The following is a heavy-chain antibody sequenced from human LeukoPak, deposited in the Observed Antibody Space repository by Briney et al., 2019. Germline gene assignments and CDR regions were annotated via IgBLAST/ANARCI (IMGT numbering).Heavy chain of an antibody. CDR2: INHSGST. V-gene: IGHV4-34*01. Sequence: PSETLSLTCAVYGGSFSGYYWSWIRQPPGKGLEWIGEINHSGSTNYNPSLKSRVTISVDTSKNQFSLKLSSVTAGGTAGCYCARVKTYYYCSGSFTHYLYYGMDVWGQGTTVTVSS. CDR3: ARVKTYYYCSGSFTHYLYYGMDV. CDR1: GGSFSGYY. J-gene: IGHJ6*02. D-gene: IGHD3-10*01.